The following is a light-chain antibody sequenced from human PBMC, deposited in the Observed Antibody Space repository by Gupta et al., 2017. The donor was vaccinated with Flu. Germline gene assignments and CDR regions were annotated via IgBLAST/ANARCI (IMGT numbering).Light chain of an antibody. V-gene: IGLV1-47*01. Sequence: QSVLTQPPSASGPPGQRVTIPCSGSSSNIGSNYVYWYQQLPGTAPNLLIYRNNQRPSGGPARFSGSKSGTSASLAISGLRAEDEADYYCAAWDDSLSGSWVFGGGTKLTVL. J-gene: IGLJ3*02. CDR2: RNN. CDR1: SSNIGSNY. CDR3: AAWDDSLSGSWV.